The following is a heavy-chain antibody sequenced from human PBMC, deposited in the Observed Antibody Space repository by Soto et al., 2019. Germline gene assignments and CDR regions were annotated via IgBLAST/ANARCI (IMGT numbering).Heavy chain of an antibody. CDR1: GFSLSTSGVG. J-gene: IGHJ6*02. CDR3: AHIDERGWFGGYYYSIDV. Sequence: QITLKESGPTLVKPTQTLTLTCTFSGFSLSTSGVGVGWIRQPPGKALEWLALIYWDDDKRYSPSLKSRLTITKSTTKNQVVLTMTNMDPVDTDTYFWAHIDERGWFGGYYYSIDVWGQGTTVTVSS. CDR2: IYWDDDK. V-gene: IGHV2-5*02. D-gene: IGHD3-10*01.